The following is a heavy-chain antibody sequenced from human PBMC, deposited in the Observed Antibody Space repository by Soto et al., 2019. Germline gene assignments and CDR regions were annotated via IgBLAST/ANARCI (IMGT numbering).Heavy chain of an antibody. Sequence: ASVKVSCKASGYTFTDNYLHWVRQAPGQGLEWMGWINPKRGGTDSAQKFQGRVTMTRDTAISTAYMELSRLRYDDTAVYYCARAYSGSGSPKFWGQGTRVTVPQ. J-gene: IGHJ4*02. V-gene: IGHV1-2*02. CDR3: ARAYSGSGSPKF. D-gene: IGHD3-10*01. CDR2: INPKRGGT. CDR1: GYTFTDNY.